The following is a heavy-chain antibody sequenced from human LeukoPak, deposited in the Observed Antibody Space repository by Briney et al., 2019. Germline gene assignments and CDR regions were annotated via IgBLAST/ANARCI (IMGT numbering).Heavy chain of an antibody. CDR1: GFTFSSYW. Sequence: GGSLRLSCAASGFTFSSYWMSWVRQAPGKGLEWVANIKQDGSEKYYVDSVKGRFTISRDNAKNSLYLQMNSLRAEDTAVYYCAKAERRRSGYVLDYWGQGTLVTVSS. D-gene: IGHD5-12*01. CDR3: AKAERRRSGYVLDY. V-gene: IGHV3-7*01. CDR2: IKQDGSEK. J-gene: IGHJ4*02.